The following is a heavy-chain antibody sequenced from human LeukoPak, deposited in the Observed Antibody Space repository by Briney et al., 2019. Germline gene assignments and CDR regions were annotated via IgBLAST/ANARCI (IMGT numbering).Heavy chain of an antibody. CDR3: AGLLGYSSSSVMAFDI. J-gene: IGHJ3*02. CDR1: GGSISSGSYY. V-gene: IGHV4-61*02. CDR2: IYTSGST. Sequence: SETLSLTCTVSGGSISSGSYYWSWIRQPAGKGLEWIGRIYTSGSTNYNPSLKSRVTISVGTSKNQFSLKLSSVTAADTAVYYCAGLLGYSSSSVMAFDIWGQGTMVTVSS. D-gene: IGHD6-6*01.